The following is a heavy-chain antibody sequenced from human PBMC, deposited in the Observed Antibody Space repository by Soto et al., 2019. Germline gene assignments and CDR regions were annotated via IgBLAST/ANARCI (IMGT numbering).Heavy chain of an antibody. CDR3: ARRYSSSSYRRGVDWFDP. CDR2: IYPGDSDT. D-gene: IGHD6-13*01. J-gene: IGHJ5*02. Sequence: GESLKISCKGSGYSFTSYWIGWVRQMPGKGLEWMGIIYPGDSDTRYSPSFQGQVTISADKSISTAYLQWSSLKASDTAMYYCARRYSSSSYRRGVDWFDPWGQGTLVTVSS. V-gene: IGHV5-51*01. CDR1: GYSFTSYW.